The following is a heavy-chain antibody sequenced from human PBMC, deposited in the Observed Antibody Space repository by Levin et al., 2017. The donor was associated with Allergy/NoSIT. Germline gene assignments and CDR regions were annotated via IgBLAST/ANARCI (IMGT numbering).Heavy chain of an antibody. V-gene: IGHV3-53*01. CDR3: ARAYCSGGSCLPTLFEY. CDR1: GFTVSGNY. CDR2: IYSGGGT. J-gene: IGHJ4*02. Sequence: QPGGSLRLSCAASGFTVSGNYMNWVRQAPGKGPEWVSVIYSGGGTYYADSVKGRFTISRDNSKNTLYLQMNSLRVDDTAVYYCARAYCSGGSCLPTLFEYWGQGTLVTVSS. D-gene: IGHD2-15*01.